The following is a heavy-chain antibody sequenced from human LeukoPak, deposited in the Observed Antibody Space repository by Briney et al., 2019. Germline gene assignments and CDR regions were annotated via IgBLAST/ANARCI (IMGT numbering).Heavy chain of an antibody. V-gene: IGHV4-39*01. J-gene: IGHJ4*02. CDR3: VRHGGRGGATMGALDS. CDR2: IYYGRTT. D-gene: IGHD5-12*01. Sequence: SSETLSLTCTVSAGSISSTSHHWGWIRQSPGKGLEWIGSIYYGRTTCYNPSLNSRVTISVVTSNNQFSLQLNPVTAADTAVYYCVRHGGRGGATMGALDSWGQGSLVTVSS. CDR1: AGSISSTSHH.